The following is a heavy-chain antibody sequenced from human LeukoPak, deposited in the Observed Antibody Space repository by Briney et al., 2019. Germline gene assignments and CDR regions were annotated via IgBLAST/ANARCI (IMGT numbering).Heavy chain of an antibody. CDR2: INHSGST. J-gene: IGHJ4*02. CDR1: GGSFSGYY. CDR3: ARGVPRFHGSSGWWFLDY. Sequence: PSETLSLTCAVYGGSFSGYYWSWIRQPPGKGLEWIGEINHSGSTNYNPSLKSRVTISVDTSKNQFSLKLSSVTAADTAVYYCARGVPRFHGSSGWWFLDYWGQGTLVTVSS. D-gene: IGHD3-22*01. V-gene: IGHV4-34*01.